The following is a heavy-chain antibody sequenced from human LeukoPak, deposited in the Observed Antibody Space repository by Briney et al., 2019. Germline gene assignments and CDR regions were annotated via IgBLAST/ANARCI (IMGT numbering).Heavy chain of an antibody. CDR1: GGSISSYY. D-gene: IGHD3-22*01. J-gene: IGHJ4*02. CDR3: AREDSSGYYSLYFDY. V-gene: IGHV4-59*12. CDR2: IYYSGST. Sequence: SDTLSLTCTVSGGSISSYYWSWIRQPPGKGLEWIGYIYYSGSTIYNPSLKSRVTISVDTSKNQFSLKLSSVTAADTAVYYCAREDSSGYYSLYFDYWGQGTLVTVSS.